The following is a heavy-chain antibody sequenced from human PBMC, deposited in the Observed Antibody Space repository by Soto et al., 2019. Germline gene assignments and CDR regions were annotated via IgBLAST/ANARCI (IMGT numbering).Heavy chain of an antibody. V-gene: IGHV3-74*03. CDR3: ATAEVDY. CDR2: MTGDGRTT. Sequence: GGSLRLSCEASGFTFGDYWMHWVRQPPGKGPEWVSRMTGDGRTTQYADSVKGRFTASRDNAKSTLYLQMNSLRAEDTAVYYFATAEVDYWGPGTLVTVSS. CDR1: GFTFGDYW. J-gene: IGHJ4*02.